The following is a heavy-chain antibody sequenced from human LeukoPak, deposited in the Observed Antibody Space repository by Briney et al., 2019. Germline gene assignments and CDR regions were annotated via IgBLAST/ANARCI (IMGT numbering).Heavy chain of an antibody. V-gene: IGHV4-39*01. CDR2: LYYTGST. D-gene: IGHD6-19*01. Sequence: AGGSLRLSCAASGFTFSNYWMTWVRQPPGKGLEWIGTLYYTGSTYYNPSLKSRVTISVDASKTQFSRRLTSVTAADTAVYYCARLFDTSGPHFDYWGQGILVTVSS. J-gene: IGHJ4*02. CDR3: ARLFDTSGPHFDY. CDR1: GFTFSNYW.